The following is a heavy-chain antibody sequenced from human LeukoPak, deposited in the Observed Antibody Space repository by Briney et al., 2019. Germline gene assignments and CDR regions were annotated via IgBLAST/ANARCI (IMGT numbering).Heavy chain of an antibody. CDR2: ISDSGGST. D-gene: IGHD6-19*01. Sequence: PGGSLRLSCAASGFTFSSYVMSWVRQAPGKGLEWVSGISDSGGSTYYADSVKGRFTISRDNSKNTLYLQMNSLRPEDTAIYYCAKGFSSGSYQEFDLWGQGTLGTVSS. V-gene: IGHV3-23*01. CDR3: AKGFSSGSYQEFDL. J-gene: IGHJ5*02. CDR1: GFTFSSYV.